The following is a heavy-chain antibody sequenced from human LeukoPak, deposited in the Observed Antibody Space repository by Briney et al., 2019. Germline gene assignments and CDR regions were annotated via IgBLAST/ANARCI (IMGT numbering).Heavy chain of an antibody. V-gene: IGHV3-23*01. CDR3: AKDLTSRRITIFGVVPNWFDP. CDR2: ISGSGGST. Sequence: GGSLRLSCAASGFTFSSYAMSWVRQAPGKGLEWVSAISGSGGSTYYADSVKGRFTISRDNSKNTLYLQMNSLRAEDTAVYYCAKDLTSRRITIFGVVPNWFDPWGQGTLVTVSS. J-gene: IGHJ5*02. CDR1: GFTFSSYA. D-gene: IGHD3-3*01.